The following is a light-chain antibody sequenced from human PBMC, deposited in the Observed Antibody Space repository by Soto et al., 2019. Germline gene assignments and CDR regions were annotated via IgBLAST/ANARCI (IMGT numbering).Light chain of an antibody. CDR1: QSVLYSPNNKNY. Sequence: DIVMTQSPDSLAVSLGERATINCKSSQSVLYSPNNKNYVAWYQQKPGQPPKLIIYWASTRKSGVPERFSGSGSGTDFTLTISSLQAEDVAVYYCQQYYSTPPTFGQGTRVEIK. CDR2: WAS. J-gene: IGKJ1*01. V-gene: IGKV4-1*01. CDR3: QQYYSTPPT.